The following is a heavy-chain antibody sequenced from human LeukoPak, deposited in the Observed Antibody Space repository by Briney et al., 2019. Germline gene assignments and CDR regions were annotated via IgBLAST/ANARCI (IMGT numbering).Heavy chain of an antibody. D-gene: IGHD5-12*01. Sequence: ASVKVSCKASGYTFTGYYMHWVRQAPGQGLEWMGWINPNSGGTNYAQKFQGRVTMTRDTSISTAYMELSRLRPDDTAVYYCARDRYSGYDYHFDYWGQGTLVTVSS. CDR1: GYTFTGYY. CDR2: INPNSGGT. CDR3: ARDRYSGYDYHFDY. J-gene: IGHJ4*02. V-gene: IGHV1-2*02.